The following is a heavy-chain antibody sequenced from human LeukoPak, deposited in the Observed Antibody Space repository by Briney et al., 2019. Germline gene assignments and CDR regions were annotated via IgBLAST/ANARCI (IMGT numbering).Heavy chain of an antibody. Sequence: GGSLRLSCAASGFASNNYAMSWVRQVPGKGLEWVSIISGDGGGIFYADSVTGRFTISRDNSENTLYLQMNSLRAEDTALYYCASCPTPSNCYGLQLGRWGQGTLVSVSS. J-gene: IGHJ4*02. CDR2: ISGDGGGI. D-gene: IGHD6-25*01. V-gene: IGHV3-23*01. CDR1: GFASNNYA. CDR3: ASCPTPSNCYGLQLGR.